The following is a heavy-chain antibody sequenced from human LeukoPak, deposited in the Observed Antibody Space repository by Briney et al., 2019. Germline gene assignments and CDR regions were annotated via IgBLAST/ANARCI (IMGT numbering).Heavy chain of an antibody. V-gene: IGHV1-18*01. Sequence: ASVKVSCKASGYTFTSYGISWVRQAPGQGLEWMGWISAYNGNTNYAQKLQGRVTMTTDTSTSTAYMELRSLRSDDTAVHYCARLVSGDTAMVNWFDPWGQGTLVTVSS. D-gene: IGHD5-18*01. J-gene: IGHJ5*02. CDR3: ARLVSGDTAMVNWFDP. CDR1: GYTFTSYG. CDR2: ISAYNGNT.